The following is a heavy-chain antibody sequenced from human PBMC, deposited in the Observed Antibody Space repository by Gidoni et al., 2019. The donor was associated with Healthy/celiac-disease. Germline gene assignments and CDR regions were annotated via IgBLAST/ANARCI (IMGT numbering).Heavy chain of an antibody. D-gene: IGHD5-12*01. V-gene: IGHV3-48*02. CDR2: ISSSSSTI. CDR3: ARDSLVAPGHAYFDY. J-gene: IGHJ4*02. Sequence: EVQLVASGGGLVQPGGSLRLSCAASGFTFSSYSMNWVRQAPGKGLEGVSYISSSSSTIYYADSVKGRFTISRDNAKNSLYLQMNSLRDEDTAVYYCARDSLVAPGHAYFDYWGQGTLVTVSS. CDR1: GFTFSSYS.